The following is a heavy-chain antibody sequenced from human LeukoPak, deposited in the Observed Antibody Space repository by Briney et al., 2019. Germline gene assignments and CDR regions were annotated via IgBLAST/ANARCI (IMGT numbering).Heavy chain of an antibody. CDR3: ARSTYVLDY. CDR2: INHSGST. CDR1: GGSFSGYY. V-gene: IGHV4-34*01. Sequence: SETLSLTCAVYGGSFSGYYWSWIRQPPGKGLEWIGEINHSGSTNYNPSLKSRVTISVDTSKNQFSLKLSSVTAADTAVYYCARSTYVLDYWGQGTLVTVSS. J-gene: IGHJ4*02. D-gene: IGHD3-16*01.